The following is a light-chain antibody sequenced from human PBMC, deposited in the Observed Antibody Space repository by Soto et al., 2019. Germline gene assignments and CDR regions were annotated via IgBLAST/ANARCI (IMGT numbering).Light chain of an antibody. CDR1: SSDVGGYNY. CDR3: SSYAGRNNLI. J-gene: IGLJ2*01. Sequence: QSALTQPPSASGSPGQSVTISCTGTSSDVGGYNYVSWYRHHPGKAPKLMIYEVTKRPSGVPDRFSGSKSGNTASLTVSGLQAEDEADYYCSSYAGRNNLIFGGGTKLTVL. CDR2: EVT. V-gene: IGLV2-8*01.